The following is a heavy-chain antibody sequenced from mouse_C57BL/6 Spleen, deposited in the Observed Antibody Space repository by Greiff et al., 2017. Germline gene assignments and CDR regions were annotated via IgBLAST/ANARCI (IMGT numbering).Heavy chain of an antibody. Sequence: EVQLQQSGPELVKPGASVKISCKASGYTFTDYYMNWVKQSHGKSLEWIGDINPNNGGTSYNQKFKGKATLTVDKTSSTAYMMLRSLTSEDSAVYYCGRGIDDGDSFAYWGQGTLVTVSA. CDR1: GYTFTDYY. CDR3: GRGIDDGDSFAY. V-gene: IGHV1-26*01. D-gene: IGHD2-3*01. J-gene: IGHJ3*01. CDR2: INPNNGGT.